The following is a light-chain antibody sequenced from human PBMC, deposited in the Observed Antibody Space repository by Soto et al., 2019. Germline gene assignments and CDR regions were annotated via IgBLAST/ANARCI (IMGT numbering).Light chain of an antibody. CDR1: QTVSSNY. J-gene: IGKJ2*01. CDR2: GAS. Sequence: VLTQSPGTLSLSPGERATLSCRASQTVSSNYLAWYQQKPGQAPRLLIYGASSRATGIPDRFSGSGSGTDFTLTISRLEPEDFAVDYCQQYGSSVSYTFGQGTQLDIK. CDR3: QQYGSSVSYT. V-gene: IGKV3-20*01.